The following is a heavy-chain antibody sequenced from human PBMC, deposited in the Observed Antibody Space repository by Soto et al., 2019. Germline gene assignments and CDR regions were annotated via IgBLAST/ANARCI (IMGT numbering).Heavy chain of an antibody. CDR1: GFTFSNAW. CDR2: IKSKTDGGTT. Sequence: PGGSLRLSCAASGFTFSNAWMNWVRQAPGKGLEWVGRIKSKTDGGTTDYAAPVKGRFTISRDDSKNTLYLQMNSLKTEDTAVYYCTTEPIGYSYGHNYYYYGMDVWGQGTTVTVSS. V-gene: IGHV3-15*07. D-gene: IGHD5-18*01. CDR3: TTEPIGYSYGHNYYYYGMDV. J-gene: IGHJ6*02.